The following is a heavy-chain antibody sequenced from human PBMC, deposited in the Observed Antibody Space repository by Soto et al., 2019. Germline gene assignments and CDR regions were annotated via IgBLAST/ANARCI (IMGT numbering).Heavy chain of an antibody. J-gene: IGHJ4*02. CDR3: AKRSGVGEPYFDN. CDR1: GFTFSIYG. D-gene: IGHD1-26*01. CDR2: ITGGGTT. V-gene: IGHV3-23*01. Sequence: EVQLLESGGGLVQPGGSLRLSCAASGFTFSIYGMSWVRQAPGKGLEWASCITGGGTTYYAESLKGQFAISRDNSKNKLYLEMNSLRAEDTAVYYCAKRSGVGEPYFDNWGQGTLVTVSS.